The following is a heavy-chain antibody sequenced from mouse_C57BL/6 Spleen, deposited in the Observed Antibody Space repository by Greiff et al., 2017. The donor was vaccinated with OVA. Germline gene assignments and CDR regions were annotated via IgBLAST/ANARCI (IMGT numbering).Heavy chain of an antibody. CDR3: ARAYYSNYDYAMDY. J-gene: IGHJ4*01. CDR2: IHPNSGST. Sequence: VQLQQPGAELVKPGASVKLSCKASGYTFTSYWMHWVKQRPGQGLEWIGMIHPNSGSTNYNEKFKSQATLTVDKSSSTAYMQLSSLTSEDSAVYYCARAYYSNYDYAMDYWGQGTSVTVSS. V-gene: IGHV1-64*01. D-gene: IGHD2-5*01. CDR1: GYTFTSYW.